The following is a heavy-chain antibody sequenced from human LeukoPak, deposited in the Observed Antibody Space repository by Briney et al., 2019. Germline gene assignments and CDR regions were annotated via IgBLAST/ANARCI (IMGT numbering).Heavy chain of an antibody. CDR1: GYTFTSYG. J-gene: IGHJ4*02. CDR2: ISAYNGNT. D-gene: IGHD6-13*01. CDR3: ARGGGIAAVSDY. V-gene: IGHV1-18*01. Sequence: ASVKVSCKASGYTFTSYGISWVRHAPGQGLEWMGWISAYNGNTNYTQKLQGRVTITTDTSTSTAYMELRSLRSDATAVYYCARGGGIAAVSDYWGQGTLVTVAS.